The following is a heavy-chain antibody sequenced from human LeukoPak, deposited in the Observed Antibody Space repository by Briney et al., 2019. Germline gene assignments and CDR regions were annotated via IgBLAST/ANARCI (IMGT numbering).Heavy chain of an antibody. Sequence: ASETLSLTCTVSGGSISSSSDYWGWVREPPGRGLDWIGRIHYTGITYYNPTLESRLTISVDTSKNQFSLKLSSVTAADTAVFYCVRIAADHPKNYFHYGMDVWGQGTTVTVSS. CDR3: VRIAADHPKNYFHYGMDV. D-gene: IGHD6-25*01. J-gene: IGHJ6*02. CDR1: GGSISSSSDY. CDR2: IHYTGIT. V-gene: IGHV4-39*01.